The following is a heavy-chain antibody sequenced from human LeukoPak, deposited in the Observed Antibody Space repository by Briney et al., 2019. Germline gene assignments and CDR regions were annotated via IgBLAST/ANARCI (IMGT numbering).Heavy chain of an antibody. J-gene: IGHJ4*02. CDR3: ARGPYIDYYDSSGYFSRFDY. CDR1: GGSISSYY. Sequence: SETLSLTCTVSGGSISSYYWSWIRQPAGKGLEWIGRIYTSGSTNYNPSLKSRVTMSVDTSKNQFSLKLSSVTAADTAVYYCARGPYIDYYDSSGYFSRFDYWGQGTLVTVSS. CDR2: IYTSGST. D-gene: IGHD3-22*01. V-gene: IGHV4-4*07.